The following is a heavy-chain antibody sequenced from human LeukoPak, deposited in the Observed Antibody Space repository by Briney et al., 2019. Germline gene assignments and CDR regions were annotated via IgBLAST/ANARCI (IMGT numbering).Heavy chain of an antibody. CDR1: GFTFSSYS. CDR3: ARGGFGELFSSDY. J-gene: IGHJ4*02. D-gene: IGHD3-10*01. Sequence: GXXLRLSCAASGFTFSSYSMNWVRQAPGKGLEWVSYISSSSSTIYYADSVKGRFTISRDNAKNSLYLQMNSLRAEDTAVYYCARGGFGELFSSDYWGQGTLVTVSS. V-gene: IGHV3-48*01. CDR2: ISSSSSTI.